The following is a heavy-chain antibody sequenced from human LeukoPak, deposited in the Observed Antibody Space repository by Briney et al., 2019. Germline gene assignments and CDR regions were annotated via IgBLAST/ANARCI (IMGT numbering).Heavy chain of an antibody. Sequence: PGGSLRLSCAASGFTFSSYAMSWVRQAPGKGLEWVASIQQDGSETYYVDSVKGRFTISRDNAKNSLYLQMNSLRAEDTAVYYSARVGFGGYNFGMDVWGQGTTVTVSS. D-gene: IGHD3-10*01. J-gene: IGHJ6*02. CDR3: ARVGFGGYNFGMDV. CDR2: IQQDGSET. V-gene: IGHV3-7*01. CDR1: GFTFSSYA.